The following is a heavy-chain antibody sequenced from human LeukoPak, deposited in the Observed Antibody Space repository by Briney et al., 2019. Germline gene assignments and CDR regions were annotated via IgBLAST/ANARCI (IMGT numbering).Heavy chain of an antibody. J-gene: IGHJ5*02. CDR2: ISHSGST. CDR3: ARGDYGNQRSNNWFDP. CDR1: GESFRAYY. Sequence: ASETLSLTWAVYGESFRAYYWTWLRQPPGKGLEWIGEISHSGSTNYNPSLKSRVTISVDTSKSQFSLRLSSVTAADTAVYYCARGDYGNQRSNNWFDPWGQGTLVTVSS. V-gene: IGHV4-34*01. D-gene: IGHD4-11*01.